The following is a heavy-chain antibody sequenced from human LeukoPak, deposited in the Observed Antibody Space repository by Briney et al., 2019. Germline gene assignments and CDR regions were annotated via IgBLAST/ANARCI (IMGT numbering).Heavy chain of an antibody. V-gene: IGHV4-59*01. CDR3: ARDGGVSARPGYMEV. D-gene: IGHD3-16*01. J-gene: IGHJ6*03. Sequence: SETLSLTCTVSGGSISSYYWSWIRQPPGKGLEWIGYIYYSGSTNYNPSLKSRVTISVDTSKNQFSLKLSSVTAADTAVYYCARDGGVSARPGYMEVWGKGTTVTVSS. CDR1: GGSISSYY. CDR2: IYYSGST.